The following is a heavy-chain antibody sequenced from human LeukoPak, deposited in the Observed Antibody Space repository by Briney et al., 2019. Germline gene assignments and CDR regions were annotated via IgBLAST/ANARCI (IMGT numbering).Heavy chain of an antibody. Sequence: SETLSLTCTVSGGSSSSGDYYWSWIRQPPGKGLEWIGYIYYSGSTSYNPSLKSRVIISVDTSMNQFSLRLSSVTAADTAVYYCARVSGSSLFFDYWGQGTLVTVSS. CDR3: ARVSGSSLFFDY. D-gene: IGHD2-2*01. CDR2: IYYSGST. CDR1: GGSSSSGDYY. J-gene: IGHJ4*02. V-gene: IGHV4-30-4*01.